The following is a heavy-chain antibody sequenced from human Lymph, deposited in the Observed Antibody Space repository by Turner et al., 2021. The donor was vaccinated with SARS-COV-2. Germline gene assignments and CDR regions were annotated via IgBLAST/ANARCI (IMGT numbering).Heavy chain of an antibody. CDR3: ARHNGGRLDY. V-gene: IGHV3-33*01. CDR2: IWFDGRNK. Sequence: VQLLESGGGGVQPGRSLRLPCAASEFTFSNSGMHWVRQAPGKGLEWVAVIWFDGRNKYYADSVKGRFTISRDNSKNTLYLKMNSLRAEDTAVYYCARHNGGRLDYWGQGTLVTVSS. D-gene: IGHD3-16*01. J-gene: IGHJ4*02. CDR1: EFTFSNSG.